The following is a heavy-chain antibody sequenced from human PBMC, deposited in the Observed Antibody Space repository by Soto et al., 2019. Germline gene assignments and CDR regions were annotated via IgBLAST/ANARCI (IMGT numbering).Heavy chain of an antibody. CDR1: GSSISSSYW. J-gene: IGHJ4*02. CDR3: ATKPNSLYYFDF. D-gene: IGHD5-18*01. Sequence: PSETLSLTCGVSGSSISSSYWWGWIRQPPGKGLEWIGYIFSTGSTYYNPSLKSRVTMSVDTSNNQFSLRLNSVTAVDTAMYYCATKPNSLYYFDFWGQGTLVPVSS. V-gene: IGHV4-28*01. CDR2: IFSTGST.